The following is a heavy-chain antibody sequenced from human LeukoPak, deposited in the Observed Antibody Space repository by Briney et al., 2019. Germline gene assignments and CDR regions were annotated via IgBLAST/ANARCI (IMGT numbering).Heavy chain of an antibody. Sequence: PGGSLRLSCAASGFTFSSYAMSWVRQAPGKGLEWVSAISGSGGSTYYADSVKGRFTISRDNSKNTLYLQMNSLRAEDTAVYYCARGGEYSSSWYFDYWGQGTLVTVSS. CDR3: ARGGEYSSSWYFDY. D-gene: IGHD6-13*01. CDR1: GFTFSSYA. V-gene: IGHV3-23*01. J-gene: IGHJ4*02. CDR2: ISGSGGST.